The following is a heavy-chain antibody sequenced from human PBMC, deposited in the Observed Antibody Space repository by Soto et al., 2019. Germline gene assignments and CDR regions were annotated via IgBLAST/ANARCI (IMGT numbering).Heavy chain of an antibody. CDR2: INHSGST. CDR1: GGSFSGYY. V-gene: IGHV4-34*01. D-gene: IGHD5-12*01. Sequence: SETLSLTCAVSGGSFSGYYWSWIRQPPGKGLEWIGEINHSGSTNYNPSLKSRVTISVDKSKNQFSLKLSSVTAADTAVYYCASGYSGYDTLPRYFDYWGQGTLVTVSS. CDR3: ASGYSGYDTLPRYFDY. J-gene: IGHJ4*02.